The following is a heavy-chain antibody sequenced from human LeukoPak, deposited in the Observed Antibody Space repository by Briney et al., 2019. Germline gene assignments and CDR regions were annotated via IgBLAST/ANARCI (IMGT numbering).Heavy chain of an antibody. Sequence: PGGSLRLSCAASGFTFKNYAMSWVRQAPGKGLEWVAVISYDGNNKYSADSLKGRFTISRDNSKNTLYLQMNSLRAEDTAIYYCARDERLLSFLKWGQGTLVTVSS. CDR3: ARDERLLSFLK. J-gene: IGHJ4*02. CDR1: GFTFKNYA. CDR2: ISYDGNNK. V-gene: IGHV3-30*04. D-gene: IGHD3-3*01.